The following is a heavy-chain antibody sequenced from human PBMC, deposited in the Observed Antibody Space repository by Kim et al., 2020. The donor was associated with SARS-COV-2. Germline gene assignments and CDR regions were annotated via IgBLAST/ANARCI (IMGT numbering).Heavy chain of an antibody. V-gene: IGHV3-23*01. CDR3: ATPPPTGYQSPGYYYGMDV. D-gene: IGHD3-9*01. Sequence: GGSLRLSCAASGFTFSSYAMRWVRQAPGKGLEWVSAISGSGGSTYYADSVKGRFTISRDNSKNTLYLQMNSLRAEDTAVYYCATPPPTGYQSPGYYYGMDVWGQGTTVTVSS. CDR1: GFTFSSYA. CDR2: ISGSGGST. J-gene: IGHJ6*02.